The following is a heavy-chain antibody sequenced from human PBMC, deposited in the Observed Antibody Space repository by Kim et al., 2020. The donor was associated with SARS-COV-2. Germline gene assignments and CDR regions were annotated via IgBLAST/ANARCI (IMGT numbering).Heavy chain of an antibody. D-gene: IGHD1-26*01. J-gene: IGHJ4*02. Sequence: STSYADSVEGRVTISRDNAKNTLYLQMNSLRAEDTAVYYCARDQRYSGSRWGQGTLVTVSS. CDR2: ST. V-gene: IGHV3-74*01. CDR3: ARDQRYSGSR.